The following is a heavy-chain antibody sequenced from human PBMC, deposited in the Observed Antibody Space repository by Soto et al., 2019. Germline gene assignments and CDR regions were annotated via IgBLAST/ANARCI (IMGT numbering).Heavy chain of an antibody. V-gene: IGHV4-59*01. CDR2: IYYSGST. Sequence: NPSETLSLTCTVSGGSISSYYWSWIRQPPGKGLEWIGYIYYSGSTNYNPSLKSRVTISVDTSKNQFSLKLSSVTAADTAVYYCARDTRTGTGPYYYYGMDVWGHGTTVT. CDR1: GGSISSYY. J-gene: IGHJ6*02. D-gene: IGHD1-7*01. CDR3: ARDTRTGTGPYYYYGMDV.